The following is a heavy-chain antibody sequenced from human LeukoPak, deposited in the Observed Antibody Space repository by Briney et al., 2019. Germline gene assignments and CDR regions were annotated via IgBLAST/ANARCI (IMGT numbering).Heavy chain of an antibody. D-gene: IGHD1-26*01. CDR1: GFTFSSYW. J-gene: IGHJ6*03. CDR3: AKGLFRRGSYEQPPAVGRESLRDYYYYYYMDV. CDR2: IDSYGSST. Sequence: PGGSLRLSCAASGFTFSSYWMHWVRQAPGKGLVWVSRIDSYGSSTSFADSVKGRFTISRDNAKNTLYLQMNSLRAEDTAVYYCAKGLFRRGSYEQPPAVGRESLRDYYYYYYMDVWGKGTTVTVSS. V-gene: IGHV3-74*01.